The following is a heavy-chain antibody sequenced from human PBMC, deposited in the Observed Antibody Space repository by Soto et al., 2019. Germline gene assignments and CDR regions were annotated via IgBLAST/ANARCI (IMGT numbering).Heavy chain of an antibody. Sequence: QVQLVQSGAEVKKPGSSVKVSCKASGGTFSSYAISWVRQAPGQGLEWMGGIIPISDTTNYAQKFQGRVTITADESTSTAYLELSSLRSEDTAVYYCARAQGSSTSLEIYYYYYYGMDFWCQGTTVTVSS. CDR1: GGTFSSYA. V-gene: IGHV1-69*01. J-gene: IGHJ6*02. CDR2: IIPISDTT. CDR3: ARAQGSSTSLEIYYYYYYGMDF. D-gene: IGHD2-2*01.